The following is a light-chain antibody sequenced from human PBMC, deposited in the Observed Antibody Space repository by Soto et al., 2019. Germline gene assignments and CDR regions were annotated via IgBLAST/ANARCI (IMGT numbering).Light chain of an antibody. CDR3: QQRSNWPLT. CDR2: DAS. V-gene: IGKV3-11*01. Sequence: IVLTQSPGTLSLSPGERATLSCRASQSVSSYLAWYQQKPGQAPRLLIYDASNRATGIPARFSGSGSGTDFTLTISSLEPEDFAVYYCQQRSNWPLTSGGGTKVDIK. CDR1: QSVSSY. J-gene: IGKJ4*01.